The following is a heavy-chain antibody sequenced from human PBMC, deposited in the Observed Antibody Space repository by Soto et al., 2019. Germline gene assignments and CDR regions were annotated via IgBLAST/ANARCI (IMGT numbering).Heavy chain of an antibody. J-gene: IGHJ3*02. CDR3: AREGCSGGSCYSDAFDI. V-gene: IGHV4-59*01. CDR2: IYYSGST. CDR1: GGSISSYY. D-gene: IGHD2-15*01. Sequence: SETLSLSCTVSGGSISSYYWSWIRQPPGKGLEWIGYIYYSGSTNYNPSLKSRVTISVDTSKNQFSLKLSSVAAADTAVYYCAREGCSGGSCYSDAFDIWGQGTMVTV.